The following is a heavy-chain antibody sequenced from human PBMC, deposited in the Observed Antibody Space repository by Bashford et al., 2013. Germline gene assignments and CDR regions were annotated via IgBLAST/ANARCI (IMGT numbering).Heavy chain of an antibody. Sequence: TLSLTCTVSGGSISSGSYYWSWIRQPAGKGLEWIGRIYTSGSTNYNPSLKSRVTMSVDTSKNQFSLKLSSVTAADTAVYYCASPGDRVAGGFDYWGQGTLVTGLL. CDR3: ASPGDRVAGGFDY. D-gene: IGHD2-15*01. J-gene: IGHJ4*02. CDR2: IYTSGST. CDR1: GGSISSGSYY. V-gene: IGHV4-61*02.